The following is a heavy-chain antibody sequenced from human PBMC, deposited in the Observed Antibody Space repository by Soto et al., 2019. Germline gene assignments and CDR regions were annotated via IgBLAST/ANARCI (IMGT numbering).Heavy chain of an antibody. J-gene: IGHJ4*02. D-gene: IGHD3-22*01. CDR3: ARDSPPYTYYYDSSGLAPFDY. V-gene: IGHV1-3*01. CDR2: INAGNGNT. Sequence: ASVKVSCKASGYTFTSYAMHWVRQAPGQRLEWMGWINAGNGNTKYSQKFQGRVTITRDTSASTAYMELSSLRSEDTAVYYCARDSPPYTYYYDSSGLAPFDYWGQGTLVTVSS. CDR1: GYTFTSYA.